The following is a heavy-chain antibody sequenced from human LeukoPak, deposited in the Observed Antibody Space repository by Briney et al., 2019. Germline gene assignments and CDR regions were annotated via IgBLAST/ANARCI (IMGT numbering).Heavy chain of an antibody. CDR3: AIGSLYSSSWYDAGDY. CDR2: ISSSSSYI. D-gene: IGHD6-13*01. J-gene: IGHJ4*02. Sequence: GGSLRLSCAASGFTFSSYSMNWVRQAPGKGLEWVSPISSSSSYIYYADSVKGRFTISRDNAKNSLYLQMNSLRAEDTAVYYCAIGSLYSSSWYDAGDYWGQGTLVTVSS. CDR1: GFTFSSYS. V-gene: IGHV3-21*01.